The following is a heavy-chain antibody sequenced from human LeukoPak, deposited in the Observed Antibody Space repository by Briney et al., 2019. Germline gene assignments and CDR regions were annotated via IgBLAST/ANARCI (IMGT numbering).Heavy chain of an antibody. CDR1: GFTISPYG. CDR2: MSSMSRSK. J-gene: IGHJ3*02. CDR3: AKRGADSGGNSALVSFDI. Sequence: PGASLRLSCAASGFTISPYGMNWVRQAPGKGLEWVSYMSSMSRSKYYADSVKGRFTMSRDNAKNSLYLQMNSLRAEDTAVYYCAKRGADSGGNSALVSFDIWGQGTMVTVSS. V-gene: IGHV3-48*01. D-gene: IGHD4-23*01.